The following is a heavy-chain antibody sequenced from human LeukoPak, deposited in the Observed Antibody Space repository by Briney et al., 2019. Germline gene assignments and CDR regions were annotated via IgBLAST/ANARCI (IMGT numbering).Heavy chain of an antibody. D-gene: IGHD2-15*01. Sequence: PGGSLRLSCAASGFTFSNYGMHWVRQAPGKGLEWVALISFDGSQKYYADSVKGRFTTSRDNSKSTVYLQMNSLRVEDAAVYYCSRGAVGGSKDYWGQGTLVTVSS. V-gene: IGHV3-30*02. CDR2: ISFDGSQK. J-gene: IGHJ4*02. CDR3: SRGAVGGSKDY. CDR1: GFTFSNYG.